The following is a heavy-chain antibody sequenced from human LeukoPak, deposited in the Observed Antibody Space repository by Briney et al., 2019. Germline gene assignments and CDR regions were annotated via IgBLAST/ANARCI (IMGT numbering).Heavy chain of an antibody. V-gene: IGHV3-7*03. Sequence: GGSLRLSCAASGFIVSSNYMSWVRQAPGKGLEWVANIKQDGNEKYYVDSVKGRFTISRDNAKNSLYLQMNSLRVEDTAVYYCARVYSSSSGENAFDVWGQGTMVTVSS. CDR2: IKQDGNEK. CDR1: GFIVSSNY. D-gene: IGHD6-6*01. CDR3: ARVYSSSSGENAFDV. J-gene: IGHJ3*01.